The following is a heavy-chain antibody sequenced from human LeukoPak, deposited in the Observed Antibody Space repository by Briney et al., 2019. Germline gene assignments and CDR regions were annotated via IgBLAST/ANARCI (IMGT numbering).Heavy chain of an antibody. J-gene: IGHJ6*04. D-gene: IGHD2-2*01. Sequence: SETLSLTCTVSGGSISSYYWSWIRQPPGKGLEWIGYIYYSGSTNYNPSLKSRVTISVDTSKNQFSLKLSSVTAADTAVYYCARVSVVPAAMDHYYGMDVWGKGTTVTVSS. CDR2: IYYSGST. V-gene: IGHV4-59*01. CDR3: ARVSVVPAAMDHYYGMDV. CDR1: GGSISSYY.